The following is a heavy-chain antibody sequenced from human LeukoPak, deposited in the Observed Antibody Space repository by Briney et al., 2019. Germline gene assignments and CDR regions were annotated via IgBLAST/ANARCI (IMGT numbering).Heavy chain of an antibody. Sequence: GGSLRLSCAASGFTFSSYSMNWVRQAPGKGLEWVANIKQDGSEKYYVDSVKGRFTISRDNAKNSLYLQMNSLRAEDTAVYYCARGSTVTTPFDYWGQGTLVTVSS. J-gene: IGHJ4*02. CDR2: IKQDGSEK. CDR1: GFTFSSYS. D-gene: IGHD4-17*01. CDR3: ARGSTVTTPFDY. V-gene: IGHV3-7*01.